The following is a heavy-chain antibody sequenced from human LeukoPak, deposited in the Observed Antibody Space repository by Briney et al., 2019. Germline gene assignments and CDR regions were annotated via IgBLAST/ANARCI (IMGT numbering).Heavy chain of an antibody. CDR1: GGSFSGYY. V-gene: IGHV4-34*01. J-gene: IGHJ6*03. D-gene: IGHD3-10*01. CDR3: ARVSSPYYYGSGSYYYYYYMDV. CDR2: INHSGST. Sequence: SSETLSLTCAVYGGSFSGYYWSWIRQPPGKGLEWIGEINHSGSTNYNPSLKSRVTISVDTSKNQFSLKLSSVTAADTAVYYCARVSSPYYYGSGSYYYYYYMDVWGKGTTVTVSS.